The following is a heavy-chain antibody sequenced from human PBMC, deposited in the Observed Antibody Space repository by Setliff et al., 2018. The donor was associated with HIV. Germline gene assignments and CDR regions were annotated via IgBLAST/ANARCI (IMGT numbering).Heavy chain of an antibody. V-gene: IGHV4-34*01. D-gene: IGHD1-7*01. CDR3: ARDRYTWNYGKNYMDV. J-gene: IGHJ6*03. CDR2: INHSGST. Sequence: SETLSLTCAVYGGSFSGYYWSWIRQPPGKGVEWIGEINHSGSTNYNPSLKSRVTISVDTSKNQFSLKLSSVTAADTAVYYCARDRYTWNYGKNYMDVWGKGTTVTVSS. CDR1: GGSFSGYY.